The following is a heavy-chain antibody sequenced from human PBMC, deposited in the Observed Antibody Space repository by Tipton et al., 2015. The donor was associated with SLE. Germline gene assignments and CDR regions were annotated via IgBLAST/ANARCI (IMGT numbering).Heavy chain of an antibody. CDR2: VNWNGGST. CDR1: GFTFADFA. CDR3: ARDSYYGSGSGPYFDC. J-gene: IGHJ4*02. Sequence: SLRLSCAASGFTFADFAMSWVRQAPGKGLEWVSGVNWNGGSTGYADSVKGRFTISRDNAKNSLYLQINSLRAEDTALYYCARDSYYGSGSGPYFDCWGQGTLVTVSS. D-gene: IGHD3-10*01. V-gene: IGHV3-20*04.